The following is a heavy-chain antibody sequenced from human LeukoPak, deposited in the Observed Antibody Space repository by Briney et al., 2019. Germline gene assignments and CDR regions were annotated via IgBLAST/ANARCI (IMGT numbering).Heavy chain of an antibody. CDR1: GFTFSSYS. J-gene: IGHJ5*02. D-gene: IGHD6-13*01. CDR2: ISSSSSYI. V-gene: IGHV3-21*01. Sequence: GGSLRLSCAASGFTFSSYSMNWVRQAPGKGLEWVSSISSSSSYIYYADSVKGRFTISRDNAKNSLYLQMNSLRAEDTAVYYCARDEQGSGSRWYANWFDPWGQGTLVTVSS. CDR3: ARDEQGSGSRWYANWFDP.